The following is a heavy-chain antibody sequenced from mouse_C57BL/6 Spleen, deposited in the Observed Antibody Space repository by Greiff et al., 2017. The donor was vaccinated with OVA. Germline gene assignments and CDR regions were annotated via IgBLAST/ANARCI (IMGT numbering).Heavy chain of an antibody. J-gene: IGHJ2*01. D-gene: IGHD2-5*01. CDR1: GYTFTDYY. CDR2: INPNNGGT. CDR3: AREAYYSNRDY. Sequence: EVQLQQSGPELVKPGASVKISCKASGYTFTDYYMNWVKQSHGKSLEWIGDINPNNGGTSYNQKFKGKATLTVDKSSSTAYMELRSLTSEDSADYYCAREAYYSNRDYWGQGTTLTVSS. V-gene: IGHV1-26*01.